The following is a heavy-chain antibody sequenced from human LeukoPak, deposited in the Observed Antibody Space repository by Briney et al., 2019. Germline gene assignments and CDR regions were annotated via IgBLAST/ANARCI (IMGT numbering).Heavy chain of an antibody. V-gene: IGHV4-59*01. Sequence: PSETLSLTCTVSGGSISSYYWSWIRQPPGKGLEWIGYIYYSGSTNYNPSLKSRVTISVDTSKNQFSLKLSSVTAADAAVYYCARETYGSGSPFDYWGQGTLVTVSS. CDR1: GGSISSYY. D-gene: IGHD3-10*01. CDR3: ARETYGSGSPFDY. CDR2: IYYSGST. J-gene: IGHJ4*02.